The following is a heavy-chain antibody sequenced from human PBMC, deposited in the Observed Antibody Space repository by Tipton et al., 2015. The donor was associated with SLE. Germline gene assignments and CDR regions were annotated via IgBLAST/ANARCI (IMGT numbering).Heavy chain of an antibody. CDR3: ARDHGIAAAGTHHWYFDL. CDR2: IYYSGST. J-gene: IGHJ2*01. V-gene: IGHV4-59*01. D-gene: IGHD6-13*01. CDR1: GGSISSYY. Sequence: TLSLTCTVSGGSISSYYWSWIRQPPGKGLEWIGYIYYSGSTNYNPSLKSRVTISVDTSKNQFSLKLSSVTAADTAVYYCARDHGIAAAGTHHWYFDLWGRGTLVTVSS.